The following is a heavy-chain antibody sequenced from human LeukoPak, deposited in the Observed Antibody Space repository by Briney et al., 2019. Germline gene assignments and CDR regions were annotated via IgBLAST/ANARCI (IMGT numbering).Heavy chain of an antibody. J-gene: IGHJ4*02. CDR3: ARGRPHGNDY. D-gene: IGHD4-23*01. CDR2: IASDGSST. Sequence: PGGSLRLSCAASGFTFCSYWMNWVRQAPGKGLVWVSRIASDGSSTTYADSVKGRFSISRDNAKNTLYLQMNSLRVEDTAVYYCARGRPHGNDYWGQGTLVTVSS. CDR1: GFTFCSYW. V-gene: IGHV3-74*01.